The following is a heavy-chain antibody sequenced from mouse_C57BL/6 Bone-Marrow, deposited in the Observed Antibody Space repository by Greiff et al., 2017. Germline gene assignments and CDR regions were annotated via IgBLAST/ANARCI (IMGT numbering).Heavy chain of an antibody. CDR1: GYTFTSYW. CDR2: IHPNSGST. CDR3: TTQGLSDY. J-gene: IGHJ2*01. Sequence: QVQLQQPGAELVKPGASVKLSCKASGYTFTSYWMHWVKQRPGQGLEWIGMIHPNSGSTNYNEKFKSKATMTADTSSNTAYLQLSSLTSEDTAVYYCTTQGLSDYWGQGTTLTVSS. D-gene: IGHD1-1*01. V-gene: IGHV1-64*01.